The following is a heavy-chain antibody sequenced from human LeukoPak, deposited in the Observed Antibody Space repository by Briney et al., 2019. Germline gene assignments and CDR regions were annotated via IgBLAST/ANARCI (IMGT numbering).Heavy chain of an antibody. Sequence: SETLSLTCTVSGYSISSGYYWGWIRQPPGKGLEWIGSIYHSGRTFYNPSLKSRVTISVDTSKNQFSLKLTSVTAADTAVYYCARGDGGDKNIYYLLNYWGQGTLVTVSS. D-gene: IGHD4-23*01. CDR3: ARGDGGDKNIYYLLNY. J-gene: IGHJ4*02. CDR2: IYHSGRT. CDR1: GYSISSGYY. V-gene: IGHV4-38-2*02.